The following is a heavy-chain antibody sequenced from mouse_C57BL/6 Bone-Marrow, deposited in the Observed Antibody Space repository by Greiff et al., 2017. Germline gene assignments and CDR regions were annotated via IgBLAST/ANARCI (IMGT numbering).Heavy chain of an antibody. CDR2: ISSGSSTI. D-gene: IGHD1-1*01. Sequence: EVKLVESGGGLVKPGGSLKLSCAASGFTFSDYGMHWVRQAPEKGLEWVAYISSGSSTIYYADTVKGRFTISRDNAKNTLFLQMTSLRSEDTAMYDCARNRDYYGSSYGYFDVWGTGTTVTVSS. CDR3: ARNRDYYGSSYGYFDV. J-gene: IGHJ1*03. V-gene: IGHV5-17*01. CDR1: GFTFSDYG.